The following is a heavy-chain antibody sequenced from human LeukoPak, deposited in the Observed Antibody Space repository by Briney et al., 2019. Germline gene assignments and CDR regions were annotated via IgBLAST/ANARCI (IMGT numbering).Heavy chain of an antibody. Sequence: SETLSLTCAVSGGSISSSHWWSWVRQPPGKGLEWIGEIYHSGSTNYNPSLKSRVTISVDKSKNQFSLELSSVTAADTAVYYCARGVTYYYDSSGYPYFDYWGQGTLVTVSS. CDR3: ARGVTYYYDSSGYPYFDY. J-gene: IGHJ4*02. V-gene: IGHV4-4*02. CDR2: IYHSGST. D-gene: IGHD3-22*01. CDR1: GGSISSSHW.